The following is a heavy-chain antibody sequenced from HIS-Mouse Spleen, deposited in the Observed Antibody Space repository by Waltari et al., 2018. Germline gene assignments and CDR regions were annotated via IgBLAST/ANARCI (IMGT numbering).Heavy chain of an antibody. D-gene: IGHD3-22*01. CDR2: IYYSGST. CDR1: GGSISSYY. CDR3: ARKASDDSSGYDI. V-gene: IGHV4-59*01. J-gene: IGHJ3*02. Sequence: QVQLQESGPGLVKPSETLSLTCTVSGGSISSYYWSWIRQPPGKGLEWIGYIYYSGSTHYTPSHKSRVTISVDTSKNQFSLKLSSVTAADTAVYYCARKASDDSSGYDIWGQGTMVTVSS.